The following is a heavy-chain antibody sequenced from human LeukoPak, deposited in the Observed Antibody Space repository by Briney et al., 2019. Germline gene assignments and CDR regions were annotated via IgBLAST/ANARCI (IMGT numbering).Heavy chain of an antibody. CDR1: GGTFSSYA. CDR2: IIPIFGTA. Sequence: SVNVSCKASGGTFSSYAISWVRQAPGQGLEWMGGIIPIFGTANYAQKFQGRVTITADESTSTAYMELSSLRSEDTAVYYCARAPGYYYGMDVWGQGTTVTVSS. J-gene: IGHJ6*02. CDR3: ARAPGYYYGMDV. V-gene: IGHV1-69*13.